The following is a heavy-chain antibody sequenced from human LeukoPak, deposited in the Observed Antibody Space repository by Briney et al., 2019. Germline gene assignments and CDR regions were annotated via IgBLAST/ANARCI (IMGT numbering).Heavy chain of an antibody. Sequence: TGGSLRLSCAASGFTFSSYGMPWVRQAPGKGLEWVAVIWYDGSNKYYADSVKGRFTISRDNAKNSLYLQMNSLRAEDTALYYCAKDMDSGWYPLLSPFDYWGQGTLVTVSS. CDR2: IWYDGSNK. CDR1: GFTFSSYG. J-gene: IGHJ4*02. D-gene: IGHD6-19*01. CDR3: AKDMDSGWYPLLSPFDY. V-gene: IGHV3-33*03.